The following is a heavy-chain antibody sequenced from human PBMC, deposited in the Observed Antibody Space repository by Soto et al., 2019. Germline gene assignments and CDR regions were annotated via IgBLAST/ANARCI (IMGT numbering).Heavy chain of an antibody. CDR3: SRGSSAYNWFDP. V-gene: IGHV1-69*13. CDR2: IIPIFGTA. J-gene: IGHJ5*02. D-gene: IGHD6-6*01. Sequence: PAASVKVSCKASGGTFSSYAISWVRQAPGQGLEWMGGIIPIFGTANYAQKFQGRVTITADESTSTAYMELSSLRNEDTAVYYCSRGSSAYNWFDPWGQGTLVTVSS. CDR1: GGTFSSYA.